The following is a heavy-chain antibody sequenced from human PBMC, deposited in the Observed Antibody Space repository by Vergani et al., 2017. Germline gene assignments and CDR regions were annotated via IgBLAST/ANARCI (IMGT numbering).Heavy chain of an antibody. V-gene: IGHV3-23*01. Sequence: EVQLLESGGGLVQPGGSLRLSCAASGFTFSNYAMSWVRQAPGKGLEWVSAFSGSGGSTDYAASVKGRFTISRDNSKNTLYLQMNSLRAEDTAVYYCSKSPIYGQKDCSSTSCYIGYWGQGTLVTVSS. CDR1: GFTFSNYA. CDR3: SKSPIYGQKDCSSTSCYIGY. J-gene: IGHJ4*02. D-gene: IGHD2-2*02. CDR2: FSGSGGST.